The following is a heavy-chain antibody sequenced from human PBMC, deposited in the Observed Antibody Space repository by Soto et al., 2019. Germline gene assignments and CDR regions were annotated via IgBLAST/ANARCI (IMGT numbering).Heavy chain of an antibody. Sequence: PSETLSLTCTVSGGSISSGDYYWSWIRQPPGTGLEWIGYIYYSGSTYYNPSLKSRVTISVDTSKNQFSLKLSSVTAADTALYYCARGLFRGENWFDPWGQGTLVTVSS. J-gene: IGHJ5*02. CDR1: GGSISSGDYY. D-gene: IGHD3-10*01. V-gene: IGHV4-30-4*01. CDR3: ARGLFRGENWFDP. CDR2: IYYSGST.